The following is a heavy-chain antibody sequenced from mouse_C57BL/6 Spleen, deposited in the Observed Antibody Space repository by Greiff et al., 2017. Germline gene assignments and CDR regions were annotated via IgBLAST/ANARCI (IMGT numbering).Heavy chain of an antibody. Sequence: QVHLQQPGAELVKPGASVKMSCKASGYTFTSYWITWVKQRPGQGLEWIGDIYPGSGSTNYNEKFKSKATLTVDTSSSTAYMQLSSLTSEDSAGYYCAFYYGSSYDAMDYWGQGTSVTVSS. CDR3: AFYYGSSYDAMDY. J-gene: IGHJ4*01. CDR2: IYPGSGST. CDR1: GYTFTSYW. V-gene: IGHV1-55*01. D-gene: IGHD1-1*01.